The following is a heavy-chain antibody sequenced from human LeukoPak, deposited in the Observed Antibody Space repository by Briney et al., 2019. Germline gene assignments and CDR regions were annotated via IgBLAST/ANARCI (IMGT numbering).Heavy chain of an antibody. CDR1: GFTFSSYG. J-gene: IGHJ4*02. V-gene: IGHV3-30*02. CDR3: ARDCRYYGPGSYGDFDY. CDR2: IRYDGSNK. D-gene: IGHD3-10*01. Sequence: PGGSLRLSCAASGFTFSSYGMHWVRQAPGKGLEWVAFIRYDGSNKYYADSVKGRFTISRDNSKNTLYLQMNSLRAEDTAVYYCARDCRYYGPGSYGDFDYWGQGTLVTVSS.